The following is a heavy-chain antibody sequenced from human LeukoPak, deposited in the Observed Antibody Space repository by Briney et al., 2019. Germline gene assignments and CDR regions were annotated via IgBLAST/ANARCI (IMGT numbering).Heavy chain of an antibody. CDR1: GFSFSTRGVG. CDR3: AQVAIGHNWFVP. Sequence: ESGPTLVKPTQTLTLTCTFSGFSFSTRGVGVGWIRQPPVKTLGWLALIYWDDDKRYSPSLKSRLTNTKDTSKNQVVLTMTNMDPVDTATYYCAQVAIGHNWFVPWCQGTLVTVSS. V-gene: IGHV2-5*02. D-gene: IGHD2/OR15-2a*01. CDR2: IYWDDDK. J-gene: IGHJ5*02.